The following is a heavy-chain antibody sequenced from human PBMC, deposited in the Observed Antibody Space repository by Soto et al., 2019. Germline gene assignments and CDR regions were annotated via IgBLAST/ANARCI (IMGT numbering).Heavy chain of an antibody. Sequence: SETLSLTCTVSGVSMSSYYWSWIRQPPGKGLEWIGYVYSSGSTHYNPSLQSRVTISADTSKNQVSLKVNSVTAADTAVYYCARDHPHSYGVYYFDYWGQGTPVTISS. D-gene: IGHD5-18*01. CDR1: GVSMSSYY. V-gene: IGHV4-59*01. CDR3: ARDHPHSYGVYYFDY. CDR2: VYSSGST. J-gene: IGHJ4*02.